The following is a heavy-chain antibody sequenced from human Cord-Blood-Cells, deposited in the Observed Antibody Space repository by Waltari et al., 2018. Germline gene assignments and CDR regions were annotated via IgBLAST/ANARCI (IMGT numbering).Heavy chain of an antibody. D-gene: IGHD3-22*01. CDR3: AREGYYYDSSGYYFDY. CDR1: VFTFRSYA. Sequence: QVQLVESGGGVVQPGRSLRPSCAASVFTFRSYAMHWVRQAPGKGLEWVAVISYDGSNKYYADSVKGRFTISRDNSKNTLYLQMNSLRAEDTAVYYCAREGYYYDSSGYYFDYWGQGTLVTVSS. J-gene: IGHJ4*02. CDR2: ISYDGSNK. V-gene: IGHV3-30-3*01.